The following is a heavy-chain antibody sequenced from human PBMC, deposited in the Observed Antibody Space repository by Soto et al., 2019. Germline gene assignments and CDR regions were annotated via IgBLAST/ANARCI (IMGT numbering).Heavy chain of an antibody. CDR3: ARDRGGGSWSYFDY. Sequence: PSETLSLTCTVSGGSISSGGYYWSWIRQHPGKGLEWIGYIYYSGSTYYNPSLKSRVTISVDTSKNQFSLKLSSVTAADTAVYYCARDRGGGSWSYFDYWGQGTLVTVAS. CDR1: GGSISSGGYY. CDR2: IYYSGST. V-gene: IGHV4-31*03. J-gene: IGHJ4*02. D-gene: IGHD6-13*01.